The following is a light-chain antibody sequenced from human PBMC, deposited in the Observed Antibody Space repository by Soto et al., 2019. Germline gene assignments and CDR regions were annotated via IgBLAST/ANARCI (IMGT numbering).Light chain of an antibody. V-gene: IGKV3-20*01. CDR2: GAS. Sequence: EIVLTQSPGTLSLSPGETATLSCRASQSVSIRYLAWYQQKPGQAPRLLIYGASSRATGIPDRFSGSGSGTDFTLTIGRLEPEDFAVYYCQHYDSSPSYTFGQGTKLEIK. J-gene: IGKJ2*01. CDR1: QSVSIRY. CDR3: QHYDSSPSYT.